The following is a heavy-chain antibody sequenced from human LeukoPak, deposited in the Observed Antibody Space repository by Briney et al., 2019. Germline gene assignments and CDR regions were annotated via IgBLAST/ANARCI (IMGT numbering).Heavy chain of an antibody. CDR2: IPYDGSNE. CDR3: AKGGADIAVLPAAIPFDY. J-gene: IGHJ4*02. CDR1: GFTFSSYG. D-gene: IGHD2-2*02. Sequence: PGGSLRLSCAASGFTFSSYGMHWVRQAPGKGLEWVAFIPYDGSNEYYADSVKGRFTTSRDNSKNTLYLQMNSLRAEDTAVYYCAKGGADIAVLPAAIPFDYWGQGTLVTVSS. V-gene: IGHV3-30*02.